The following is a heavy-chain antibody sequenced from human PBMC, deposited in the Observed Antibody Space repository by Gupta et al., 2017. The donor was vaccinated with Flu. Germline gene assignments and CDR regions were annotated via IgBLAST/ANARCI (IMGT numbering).Heavy chain of an antibody. CDR3: ARDVGSGDYDS. CDR2: INRDGSVI. Sequence: EVQLVESGGGLVQPGGSLRLSCGASGFTLSADWMGWVRQAPGKGPELVANINRDGSVINYMDFVRGRFTISRDNAKNAVYFQMNSLRVDDTAVYYCARDVGSGDYDSWGQGTLVTVSS. D-gene: IGHD4-17*01. CDR1: GFTLSADW. J-gene: IGHJ5*01. V-gene: IGHV3-7*01.